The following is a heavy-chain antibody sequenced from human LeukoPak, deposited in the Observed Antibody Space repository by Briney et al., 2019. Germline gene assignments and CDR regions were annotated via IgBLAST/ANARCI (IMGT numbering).Heavy chain of an antibody. CDR3: ARDRVYCSGGSCYPSYYLDS. CDR1: GYTFTDYY. V-gene: IGHV1-2*02. D-gene: IGHD2-15*01. Sequence: ASVKVSCKTSGYTFTDYYIQWVRQAPGQGLEWMGWSSPHIGGTNFAQNFQGRVTMTRDTSTSTAYMELRSLRSDYTAVYYCARDRVYCSGGSCYPSYYLDSWGQGTLVTVSP. J-gene: IGHJ4*02. CDR2: SSPHIGGT.